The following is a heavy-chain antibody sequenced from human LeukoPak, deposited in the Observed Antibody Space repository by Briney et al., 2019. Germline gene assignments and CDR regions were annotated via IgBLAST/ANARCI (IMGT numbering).Heavy chain of an antibody. Sequence: GGSLRLSCAASGFTFSSYAMHWVRQAPGKGLEWVAVISYDGSNKYYADSVKGRFTISRDNSKNTPYLQMNSLRAEDTAVYYCARGTPAVAGSRYFDYWGQGTLVTVSS. D-gene: IGHD6-19*01. CDR3: ARGTPAVAGSRYFDY. CDR2: ISYDGSNK. V-gene: IGHV3-30*14. CDR1: GFTFSSYA. J-gene: IGHJ4*02.